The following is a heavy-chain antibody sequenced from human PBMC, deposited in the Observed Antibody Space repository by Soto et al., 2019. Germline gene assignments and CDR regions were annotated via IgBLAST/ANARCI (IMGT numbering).Heavy chain of an antibody. CDR2: ISYDGSNK. CDR3: ARERTWANYYYYSGMDV. CDR1: GFSLCSYA. V-gene: IGHV3-30-3*01. D-gene: IGHD5-12*01. J-gene: IGHJ6*02. Sequence: SVRLSGASIGFSLCSYALRGAREGQGPGVEGVAVISYDGSNKYYADPLKDRFTISRDNYTNSLYLQMNSLRAEDTAGYYCARERTWANYYYYSGMDVWGQGTTVTVSS.